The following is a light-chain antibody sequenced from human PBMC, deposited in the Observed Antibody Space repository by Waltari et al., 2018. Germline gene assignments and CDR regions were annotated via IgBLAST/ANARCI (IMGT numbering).Light chain of an antibody. CDR2: LGS. J-gene: IGKJ5*01. Sequence: DIVLTQSPLSLPVTPGEPASISCRSSQGLLHSEGHILLDWYLQKPGQSPQLLICLGSHRASGVPDRFSGSGSGTDFTLEISRVEAEDVGVSFCMQGLQTPTFGQGTRL. CDR1: QGLLHSEGHIL. CDR3: MQGLQTPT. V-gene: IGKV2-28*01.